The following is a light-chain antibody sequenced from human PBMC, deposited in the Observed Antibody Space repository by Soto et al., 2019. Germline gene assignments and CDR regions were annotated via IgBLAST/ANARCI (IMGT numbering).Light chain of an antibody. Sequence: QAVVTQEPSLTVSPGGTVTLTCGSSTGAVTRNHHPYWFQQKAGQAPRTMIYDTSNKHSGTPARFSGSLLGDKAALTLSGAQPEDEAQYYCLLSYNAARVFGGGTKLTV. CDR2: DTS. J-gene: IGLJ2*01. CDR1: TGAVTRNHH. CDR3: LLSYNAARV. V-gene: IGLV7-46*01.